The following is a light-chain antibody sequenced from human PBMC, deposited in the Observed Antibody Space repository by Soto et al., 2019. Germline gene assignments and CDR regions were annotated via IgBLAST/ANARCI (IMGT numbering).Light chain of an antibody. CDR1: QSVSSTY. V-gene: IGKV3-20*01. CDR2: GAS. Sequence: EVVLTQSPGTLSLSPGERATLSCRAFQSVSSTYLAWYQVRPGQAPRLLIYGASIRATGIPDRFSGSGSGTDFTLTIRRLEPEDFAVYYCQQYDDTPSWTFGQGTKVEIK. J-gene: IGKJ1*01. CDR3: QQYDDTPSWT.